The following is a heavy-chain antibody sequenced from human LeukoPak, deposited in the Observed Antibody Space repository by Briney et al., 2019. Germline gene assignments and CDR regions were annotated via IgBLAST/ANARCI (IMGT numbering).Heavy chain of an antibody. J-gene: IGHJ4*02. CDR2: INPNSGGT. V-gene: IGHV1-2*02. CDR3: ARPDCSSTSCCFDF. CDR1: GYTFTVHY. Sequence: ASVKVSCRASGYTFTVHYLHWVRQAPGQGLEWMGWINPNSGGTNYAQKFQGRVTMTWDTSISTAYMELSRLRSDDTAVYYCARPDCSSTSCCFDFWGQGTLVTVSS. D-gene: IGHD2-2*01.